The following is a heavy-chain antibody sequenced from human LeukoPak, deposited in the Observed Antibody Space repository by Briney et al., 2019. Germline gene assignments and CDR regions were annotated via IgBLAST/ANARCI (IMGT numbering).Heavy chain of an antibody. CDR3: AGDDILTGYYLNWFDP. D-gene: IGHD3-9*01. Sequence: PGGSLRLSCAASGFTFSSYGMHWVRQAPGKGLEWVAFIRYDGSNKYYADSVKGRFTISRDNSKNTLYLQMNSLRAEDTAVYYCAGDDILTGYYLNWFDPWGQGTLVTVSS. CDR1: GFTFSSYG. J-gene: IGHJ5*02. CDR2: IRYDGSNK. V-gene: IGHV3-30*02.